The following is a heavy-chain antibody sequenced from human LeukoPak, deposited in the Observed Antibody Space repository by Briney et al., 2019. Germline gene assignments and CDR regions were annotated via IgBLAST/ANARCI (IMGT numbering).Heavy chain of an antibody. Sequence: SETLSLTCTVSGGSISSGGYYWSWIRQHPGKGLEWIGYIYYSGNTYYNPSLKSRVTISVDTSKNQFSLKLSSVTAADTAVYYCARTGRRDSGGYYYSDYWGQGTPVTVSS. D-gene: IGHD3-22*01. V-gene: IGHV4-31*03. J-gene: IGHJ4*02. CDR2: IYYSGNT. CDR1: GGSISSGGYY. CDR3: ARTGRRDSGGYYYSDY.